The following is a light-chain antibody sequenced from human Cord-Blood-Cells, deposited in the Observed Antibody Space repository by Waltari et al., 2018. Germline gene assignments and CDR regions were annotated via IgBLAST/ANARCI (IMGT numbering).Light chain of an antibody. V-gene: IGLV2-23*01. J-gene: IGLJ2*01. Sequence: QSALTQPASVSGSPGQSITISCTGTSMDVGGYNLFSWYQQPPGKAPKLMIYEGSKRPSGVSNRFSGSKSGNTASLTISGLQAEDEADYYCCSYAGSSTLVFGGGTKLTVL. CDR1: SMDVGGYNL. CDR3: CSYAGSSTLV. CDR2: EGS.